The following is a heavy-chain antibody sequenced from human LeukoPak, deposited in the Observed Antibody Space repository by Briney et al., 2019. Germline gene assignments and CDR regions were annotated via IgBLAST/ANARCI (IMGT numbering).Heavy chain of an antibody. CDR2: IYTSGST. CDR3: ARGQGFDIVVVPAATNTNWFDP. J-gene: IGHJ5*02. D-gene: IGHD2-2*01. Sequence: SETLSLTCTVSGGSISSYYWSWIRQPAGKGLEWIGRIYTSGSTNYNPSLKSRVTISVDTSKNQFSLKLSSVTAADTAVYYCARGQGFDIVVVPAATNTNWFDPWGQGTLVTVSS. V-gene: IGHV4-4*07. CDR1: GGSISSYY.